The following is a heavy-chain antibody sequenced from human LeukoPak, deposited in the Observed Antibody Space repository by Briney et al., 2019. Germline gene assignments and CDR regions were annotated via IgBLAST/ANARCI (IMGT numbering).Heavy chain of an antibody. Sequence: SETLSLTCTVSGGSISSSSYYWGWIRQPPGKGLEWIGSIYYSGSTNYNPSLKSRVTISVDTSKNQFSLKLSSVTAADTAVYYCARLVTRGYYDSSGRRIDAFDIWGQGTMVTVSS. D-gene: IGHD3-22*01. CDR3: ARLVTRGYYDSSGRRIDAFDI. V-gene: IGHV4-39*07. CDR2: IYYSGST. J-gene: IGHJ3*02. CDR1: GGSISSSSYY.